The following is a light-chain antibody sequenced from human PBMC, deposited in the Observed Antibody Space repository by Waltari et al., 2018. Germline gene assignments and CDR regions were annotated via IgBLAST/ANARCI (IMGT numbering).Light chain of an antibody. CDR3: SSYAGNINFYV. Sequence: QSALTQPPSASGSPGQSVTISCTGTSSDVGAYKYVSWYQQHPDKAPKLIIFEVSKRPSGVPDRFSGSKSGSTASLTVSGLQADDEADYYCSSYAGNINFYVFGTGTKVSVL. CDR2: EVS. CDR1: SSDVGAYKY. J-gene: IGLJ1*01. V-gene: IGLV2-8*01.